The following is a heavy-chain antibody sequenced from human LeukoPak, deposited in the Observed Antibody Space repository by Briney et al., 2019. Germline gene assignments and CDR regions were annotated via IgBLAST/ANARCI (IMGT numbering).Heavy chain of an antibody. CDR1: GFTFSSYA. V-gene: IGHV3-23*01. J-gene: IGHJ4*02. CDR2: ISGSGGST. D-gene: IGHD3-9*01. Sequence: GGSLRLSCAASGFTFSSYAMSWVRQAPGKGLEWVSAISGSGGSTYYADSVKGRFTISRDNSKNTLYLQMNSLRAEDTAVYYWQKRPYDILTGYYSLDYWGQGTLVTVSS. CDR3: QKRPYDILTGYYSLDY.